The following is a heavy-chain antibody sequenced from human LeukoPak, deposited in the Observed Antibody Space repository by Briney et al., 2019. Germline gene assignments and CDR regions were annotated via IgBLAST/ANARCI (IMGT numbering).Heavy chain of an antibody. V-gene: IGHV3-48*01. CDR3: AKALTGTTFVLVDY. D-gene: IGHD1-20*01. J-gene: IGHJ4*02. CDR1: GFTFRTSG. Sequence: GGSLRLSCAASGFTFRTSGMNWVRQAPGKGLEWVSYISSSGTTISYAQSVKGRFTITRDNAQNSLTLHMNTLRADDTAVYYCAKALTGTTFVLVDYWGQGTLVTVSS. CDR2: ISSSGTTI.